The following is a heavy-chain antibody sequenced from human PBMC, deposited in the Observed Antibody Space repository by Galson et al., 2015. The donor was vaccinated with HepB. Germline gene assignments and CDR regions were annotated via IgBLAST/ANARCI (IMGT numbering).Heavy chain of an antibody. J-gene: IGHJ6*02. CDR1: RYTFSTYA. D-gene: IGHD6-13*01. CDR3: AREIATSGVYYYSAVDV. Sequence: SLRLSCADSRYTFSTYAMHWVRQAPGKGLEWVAVTSYDGSNKYYIDSVKGRFTISRDNSKNTLYLQMNSLRAEDTAVYYCAREIATSGVYYYSAVDVWGQGTTVIVSS. CDR2: TSYDGSNK. V-gene: IGHV3-30*04.